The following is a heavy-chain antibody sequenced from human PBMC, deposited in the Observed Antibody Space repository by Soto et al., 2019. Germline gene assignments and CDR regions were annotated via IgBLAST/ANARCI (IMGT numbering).Heavy chain of an antibody. J-gene: IGHJ6*02. Sequence: EVQLLESGGGLVQPGGSLRLSCAASGFTFSSYAMSWVRQAPGKGLEWVSAISGSGGSTYYADSVKGRFTISRDNSKNTLYLQMNSLRAEETAVYYCAKWDGSGGSGSYYPYYYYGMDVWGQGTTVTVSS. CDR3: AKWDGSGGSGSYYPYYYYGMDV. CDR2: ISGSGGST. V-gene: IGHV3-23*01. D-gene: IGHD3-10*01. CDR1: GFTFSSYA.